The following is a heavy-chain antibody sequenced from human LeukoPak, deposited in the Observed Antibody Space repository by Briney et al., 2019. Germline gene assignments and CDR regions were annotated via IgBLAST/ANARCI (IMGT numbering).Heavy chain of an antibody. CDR1: GYTFTRNG. J-gene: IGHJ4*02. V-gene: IGHV1-18*01. D-gene: IGHD1-26*01. CDR3: VRELPPQQVGAREFYY. Sequence: ASVKVSCKASGYTFTRNGISWVRPAPGQGLEWMGWISVYNVNTNYAQKLQGRVTMTTDTSTSTAYMELTSLRSDDTAGYYCVRELPPQQVGAREFYYWGRGTLVTVS. CDR2: ISVYNVNT.